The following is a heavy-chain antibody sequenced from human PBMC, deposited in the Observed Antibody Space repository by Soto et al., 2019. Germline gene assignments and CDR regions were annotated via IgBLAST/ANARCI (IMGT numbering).Heavy chain of an antibody. J-gene: IGHJ6*02. D-gene: IGHD1-26*01. V-gene: IGHV1-18*04. Sequence: AAVKVSCKASGYTFTSYGISWVRQAPGQGLEWMGWISAYNGNTNYAQKLQGRVTMTTDTSTSTAYMELRSLRSDDTAVYYCARDRGTYSGSHYYYGMDVWGQGTTVPVSS. CDR2: ISAYNGNT. CDR3: ARDRGTYSGSHYYYGMDV. CDR1: GYTFTSYG.